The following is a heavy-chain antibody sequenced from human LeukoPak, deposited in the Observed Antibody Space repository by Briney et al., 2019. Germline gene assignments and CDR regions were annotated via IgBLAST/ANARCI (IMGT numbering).Heavy chain of an antibody. CDR1: GDSISSSSYY. J-gene: IGHJ4*02. Sequence: PSETLSLTCTVSGDSISSSSYYWGWIRQPPGKGLEWIGSIFHSGSTYYNPPLKSRVTISVDTSKNQFSLKLTSVTAADTAVYYCARSWFSTGPADYWGQGTLVTVSS. D-gene: IGHD6-13*01. CDR3: ARSWFSTGPADY. V-gene: IGHV4-39*01. CDR2: IFHSGST.